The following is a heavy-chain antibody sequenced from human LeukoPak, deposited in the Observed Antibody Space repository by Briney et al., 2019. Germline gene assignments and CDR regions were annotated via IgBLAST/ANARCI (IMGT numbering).Heavy chain of an antibody. Sequence: GGSLRLXCAASGFTFSSYAMSWVRQAPGKGLEWVSAISGSGGSTYYADSVKGRFTISRDNSKNTLYLQMNSLRAEDTAVYYCAKAPYYYDSSGLDYWGQGTLVTVSS. CDR3: AKAPYYYDSSGLDY. CDR2: ISGSGGST. J-gene: IGHJ4*02. CDR1: GFTFSSYA. D-gene: IGHD3-22*01. V-gene: IGHV3-23*01.